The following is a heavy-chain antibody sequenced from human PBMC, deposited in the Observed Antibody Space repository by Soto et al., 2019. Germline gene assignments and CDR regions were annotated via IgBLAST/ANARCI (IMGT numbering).Heavy chain of an antibody. J-gene: IGHJ3*02. CDR2: ISGSGGST. CDR3: AKGDVLVVVPAAIRETAFDI. Sequence: GGSLRLSCAASGFTFSSYAMSWVRQAPGKGLEWVSAISGSGGSTYYADSVKGRFTISRDNSKNTLYLQMNSLRAEDTAVYYCAKGDVLVVVPAAIRETAFDIWGQGSMVTVSS. CDR1: GFTFSSYA. D-gene: IGHD2-2*02. V-gene: IGHV3-23*01.